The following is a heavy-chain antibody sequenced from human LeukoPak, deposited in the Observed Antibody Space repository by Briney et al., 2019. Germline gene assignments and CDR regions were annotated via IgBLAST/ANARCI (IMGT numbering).Heavy chain of an antibody. CDR3: AREPSGWQTYNWFDP. Sequence: ASVKVSCKASGYTFTSYGIRWVRQAPGQGLEWMGWISAHNGNTNYAQKLQGRVTMTTDTSTSTAYMELRSLRSDDTAVYYCAREPSGWQTYNWFDPWGQGTLVTVSS. J-gene: IGHJ5*02. V-gene: IGHV1-18*01. CDR2: ISAHNGNT. D-gene: IGHD6-19*01. CDR1: GYTFTSYG.